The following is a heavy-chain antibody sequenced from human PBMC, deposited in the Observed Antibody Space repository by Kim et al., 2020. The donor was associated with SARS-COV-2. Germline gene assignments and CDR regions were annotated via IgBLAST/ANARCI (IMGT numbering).Heavy chain of an antibody. J-gene: IGHJ6*02. D-gene: IGHD3-3*01. CDR2: ISGSGGST. V-gene: IGHV3-23*01. Sequence: GGSLRLSCAASGFTFSSYAMSWVRQAPGKGLESVSAISGSGGSTYYADSVKGRFTISRDNSKNTLYLQMNSLRAEDTAVYYCAKDGITIFGLDRMDVWGQGTTVTVSS. CDR1: GFTFSSYA. CDR3: AKDGITIFGLDRMDV.